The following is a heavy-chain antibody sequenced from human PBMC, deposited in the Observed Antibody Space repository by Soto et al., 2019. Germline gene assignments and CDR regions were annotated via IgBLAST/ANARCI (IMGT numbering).Heavy chain of an antibody. J-gene: IGHJ3*02. CDR1: GGSISSGDYY. CDR3: ARDAKPEAFDI. V-gene: IGHV4-30-4*01. Sequence: SETLSLTCTVSGGSISSGDYYWSWIRQPPGKGLEWIGYIYYSGSTYYNPSLKSRVTISVDTSKNQFSLKLSSVTAADTAVYYCARDAKPEAFDIWGQGTMVTVS. CDR2: IYYSGST.